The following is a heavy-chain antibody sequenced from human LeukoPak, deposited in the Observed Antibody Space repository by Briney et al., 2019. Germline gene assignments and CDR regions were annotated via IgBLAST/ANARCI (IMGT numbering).Heavy chain of an antibody. V-gene: IGHV3-30-3*02. J-gene: IGHJ3*02. CDR2: ITYDGSKR. CDR3: AKYDYYDRSGSPKDAFDI. D-gene: IGHD3-22*01. Sequence: GGSLRLSCAASGFIFTTSDMHWVRQAPGKGLEWVAFITYDGSKRYYADSVKGRFTISRDNSKSTLYLQMNSLGAEDTAVYHCAKYDYYDRSGSPKDAFDIWGQGTLVTVSS. CDR1: GFIFTTSD.